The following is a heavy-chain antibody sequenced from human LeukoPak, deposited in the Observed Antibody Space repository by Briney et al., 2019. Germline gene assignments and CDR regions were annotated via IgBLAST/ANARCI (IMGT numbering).Heavy chain of an antibody. CDR3: ARAMGATIFDAFDI. CDR2: INPSGGST. D-gene: IGHD1-26*01. J-gene: IGHJ3*02. CDR1: GYTFTSYY. Sequence: ASVKVSCKASGYTFTSYYMHWVRQAPGQGLEWMGIINPSGGSTSYAQKFQGRVTITADKSTSTAYMELNSLRSEDTAVYYCARAMGATIFDAFDIWGQGTMVTVSS. V-gene: IGHV1-46*01.